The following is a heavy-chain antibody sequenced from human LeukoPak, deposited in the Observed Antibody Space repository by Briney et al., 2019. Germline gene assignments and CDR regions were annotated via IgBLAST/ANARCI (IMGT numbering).Heavy chain of an antibody. CDR3: AKDGMGYGMDV. J-gene: IGHJ6*02. CDR2: ISYDGSNK. Sequence: GGSLRLSCAASGFTFSSYAMSWVRQAPGKGLEWVAVISYDGSNKYYADSVKGRFTISRDNSKNTLYLQMNSLRAEDTAVYYCAKDGMGYGMDVWGQGTTVTVSS. V-gene: IGHV3-30*18. CDR1: GFTFSSYA.